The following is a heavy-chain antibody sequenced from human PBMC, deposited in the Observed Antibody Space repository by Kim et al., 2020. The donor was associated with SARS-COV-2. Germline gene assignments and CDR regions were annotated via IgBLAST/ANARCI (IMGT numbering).Heavy chain of an antibody. J-gene: IGHJ4*02. CDR3: ARTYYYDSSGYRAFDY. Sequence: SVKVSCKASGGTFSSYAISWVRQAPGQGLEWMGGIIPIFGTANYAQKFQGRVTITADESTSTAYMELSSLRSEDTAVYYCARTYYYDSSGYRAFDYWGQGTLVTVSS. CDR2: IIPIFGTA. D-gene: IGHD3-22*01. CDR1: GGTFSSYA. V-gene: IGHV1-69*13.